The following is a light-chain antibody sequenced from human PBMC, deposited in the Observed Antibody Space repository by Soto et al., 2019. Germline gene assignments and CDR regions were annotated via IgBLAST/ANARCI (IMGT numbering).Light chain of an antibody. Sequence: QSVLTQPPSASGTPGQRVTISCSGSNSNIGSNTVNWYQQLPGTAPKLLIYSNNQRPSGVPDRFSGSKSGTSASLAISGLQSEDEADYYCAAWDDSLNGPNVVFGGGTKLPVL. CDR3: AAWDDSLNGPNVV. CDR2: SNN. CDR1: NSNIGSNT. V-gene: IGLV1-44*01. J-gene: IGLJ2*01.